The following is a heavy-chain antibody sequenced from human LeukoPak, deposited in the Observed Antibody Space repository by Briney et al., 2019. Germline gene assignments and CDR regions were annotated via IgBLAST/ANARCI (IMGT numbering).Heavy chain of an antibody. D-gene: IGHD3-16*02. J-gene: IGHJ5*02. Sequence: ASVKVSCKASGYTFTGYYMHSGRQAPGQGLGWMGWINPKGGGTNYAQKFQGRVTMTRDTSISTDYMELSRLRSDDTAVYYCARALPRYVWGSYRYDWFDPWGQGTLVTVSS. CDR1: GYTFTGYY. V-gene: IGHV1-2*02. CDR3: ARALPRYVWGSYRYDWFDP. CDR2: INPKGGGT.